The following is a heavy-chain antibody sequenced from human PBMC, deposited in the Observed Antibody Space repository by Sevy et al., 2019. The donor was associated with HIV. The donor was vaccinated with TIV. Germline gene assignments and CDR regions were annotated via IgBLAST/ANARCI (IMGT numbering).Heavy chain of an antibody. V-gene: IGHV3-23*01. D-gene: IGHD2-8*01. J-gene: IGHJ4*02. CDR1: GFTFSKYS. CDR3: AREGCTKPHDY. CDR2: LSFGCGEI. Sequence: GGSLRLSCAASGFTFSKYSMSWVRQPPGKGLEWVSTLSFGCGEINHADSVKGRFTISRDNSKKSRYLQMNNLRAEDTAVYYCAREGCTKPHDYWGQGTLVTVSS.